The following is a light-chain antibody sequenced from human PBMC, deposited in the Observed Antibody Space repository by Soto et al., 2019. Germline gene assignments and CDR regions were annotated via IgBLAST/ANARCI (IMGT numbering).Light chain of an antibody. J-gene: IGKJ5*01. CDR3: QQFGSSPLT. V-gene: IGKV3-20*01. CDR1: QSLGSTY. Sequence: EIVFTQSPCTLSLSPGERATLSCRASQSLGSTYLAWYQQKPGQAPRLLIYATSSRAPDIPDRFSGSGSGTDFTLTINRLEPEDFAVYYCQQFGSSPLTFGQGTRLEIK. CDR2: ATS.